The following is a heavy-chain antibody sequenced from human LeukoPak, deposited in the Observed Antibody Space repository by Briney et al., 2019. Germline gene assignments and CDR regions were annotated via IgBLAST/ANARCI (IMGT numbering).Heavy chain of an antibody. J-gene: IGHJ4*02. V-gene: IGHV1-24*01. Sequence: ASVKVSCKVSGYTLTELSMHWVRQAPGEGLEWMGGFDPEDGETIYAQKFQGRVTMTEDTSTDTAYMELSSLRSEDTAVYYCATVPQYYYDSSGFNFDYWGQGTLVTVSS. CDR1: GYTLTELS. CDR2: FDPEDGET. CDR3: ATVPQYYYDSSGFNFDY. D-gene: IGHD3-22*01.